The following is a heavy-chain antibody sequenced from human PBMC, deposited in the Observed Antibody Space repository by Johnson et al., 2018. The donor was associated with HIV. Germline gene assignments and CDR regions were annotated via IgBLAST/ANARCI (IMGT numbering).Heavy chain of an antibody. J-gene: IGHJ3*02. Sequence: VQLVESGGGLVQPGGSLRLSCAVSGFTFSDHYMDWVRQAPGKGLEWVSAISGSGGSTYYADSVKGRFTISRDNSKNTLYLQMNSLRAEDTAVYYCAREKKATMIVVVITTGGAFDIWGQGTMVTVSS. CDR1: GFTFSDHY. V-gene: IGHV3-23*04. D-gene: IGHD3-22*01. CDR3: AREKKATMIVVVITTGGAFDI. CDR2: ISGSGGST.